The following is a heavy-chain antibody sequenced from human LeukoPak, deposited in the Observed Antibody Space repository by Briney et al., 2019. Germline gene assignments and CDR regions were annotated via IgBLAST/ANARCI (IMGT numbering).Heavy chain of an antibody. V-gene: IGHV4-30-2*01. D-gene: IGHD2-21*02. CDR1: GGSISSGGYS. CDR3: ARNLGDTFFDAFDI. CDR2: IYHSAST. Sequence: SETLSLTCAVSGGSISSGGYSCSCIRHPPGKGLEWIGYIYHSASTYYNPSLKSRVTISVDRSKNQFSLKLSSVTAADTAVYYCARNLGDTFFDAFDIWGQGTMVTVSS. J-gene: IGHJ3*02.